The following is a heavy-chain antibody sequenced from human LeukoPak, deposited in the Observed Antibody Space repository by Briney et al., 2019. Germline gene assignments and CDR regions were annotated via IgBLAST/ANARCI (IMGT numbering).Heavy chain of an antibody. CDR1: GGSISGGDYY. J-gene: IGHJ6*02. D-gene: IGHD3-10*01. Sequence: PSQTLSLTCTVSGGSISGGDYYWSWIRQPPGKGLEWIGYIYYSGSTYYNPSLKSRVTISVDTSKNQLSLKLSSVTAADTAVYYCARDYGSGTYSGTYYYYGMDVWGQGTTVTVSS. CDR3: ARDYGSGTYSGTYYYYGMDV. V-gene: IGHV4-30-4*01. CDR2: IYYSGST.